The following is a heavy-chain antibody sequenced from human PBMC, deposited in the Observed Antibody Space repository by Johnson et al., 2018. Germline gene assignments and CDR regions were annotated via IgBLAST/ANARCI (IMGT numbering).Heavy chain of an antibody. CDR2: ISTAGDT. CDR3: TRGYCSGGTCFSLNYYYYMDV. D-gene: IGHD2-15*01. CDR1: GFTFSSYD. V-gene: IGHV3-13*01. J-gene: IGHJ6*03. Sequence: VQLVQSGGGLVQPGGSXRLSCAASGFTFSSYDMHWVRQPTGKGLEWISVISTAGDTYYPGSVKGRFPISRENSKNSLYLQMNSLTAGDTAVYYCTRGYCSGGTCFSLNYYYYMDVWGKGTTVTVSS.